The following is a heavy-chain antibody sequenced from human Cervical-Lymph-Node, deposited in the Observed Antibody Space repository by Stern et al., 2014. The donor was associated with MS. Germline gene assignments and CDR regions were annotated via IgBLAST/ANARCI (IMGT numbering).Heavy chain of an antibody. CDR2: INPNSGAT. Sequence: VQLVESGAEVKQPGASMKVTCKASENTFTGYYIHWVRQAPGQVLEWMGWINPNSGATNYAQRFQDRVSLTSDTSNTLAYMELDRLTSDDTAVYYCARISLGSGIDYWGQGSLVTVSS. CDR3: ARISLGSGIDY. V-gene: IGHV1-2*02. CDR1: ENTFTGYY. J-gene: IGHJ4*02. D-gene: IGHD1-26*01.